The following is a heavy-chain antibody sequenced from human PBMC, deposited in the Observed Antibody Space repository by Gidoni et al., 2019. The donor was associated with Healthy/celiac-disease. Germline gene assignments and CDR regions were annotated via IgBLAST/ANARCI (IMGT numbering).Heavy chain of an antibody. J-gene: IGHJ4*02. D-gene: IGHD6-13*01. CDR2: INHSGST. CDR1: GGSFSGYY. V-gene: IGHV4-34*01. Sequence: QVQLQQWGAGLLKPSETLSLTCAVYGGSFSGYYWSWIRQPPGKGLEWIGEINHSGSTNYNPSLKSRVTISVDTSKNQFSLKLSSVTAADTAVYYCARGLSRIAAADTPFDYWGQGTLVTVSS. CDR3: ARGLSRIAAADTPFDY.